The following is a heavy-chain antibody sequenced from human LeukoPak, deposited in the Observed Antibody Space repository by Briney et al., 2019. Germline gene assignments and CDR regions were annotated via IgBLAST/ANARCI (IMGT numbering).Heavy chain of an antibody. D-gene: IGHD3-3*01. CDR1: GFTFSSYA. Sequence: PVGSLRLSCAASGFTFSSYAMSWVRQAPGKGLEWVSAISGSGGSTYYADSVKGRFTISRDNSKNTLYLQMNSLRAEDTAVYYCAKDLFLRLSYYFDYWGQGTLVTVSS. J-gene: IGHJ4*02. CDR2: ISGSGGST. CDR3: AKDLFLRLSYYFDY. V-gene: IGHV3-23*01.